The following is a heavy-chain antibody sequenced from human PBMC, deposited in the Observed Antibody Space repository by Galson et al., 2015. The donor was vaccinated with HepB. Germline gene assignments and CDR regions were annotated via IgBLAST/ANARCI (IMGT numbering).Heavy chain of an antibody. J-gene: IGHJ6*01. CDR3: ATATARYGMDV. D-gene: IGHD5-18*01. CDR2: IIPILHER. CDR1: GGTFSIYS. Sequence: SVKVSCKASGGTFSIYSIRWVRQAPGQGLEWMGRIIPILHERNYAEKFSGRVTITADEATSIAYMELRSLRSEDTAVYYCATATARYGMDVWGQGTTVAVSS. V-gene: IGHV1-69*08.